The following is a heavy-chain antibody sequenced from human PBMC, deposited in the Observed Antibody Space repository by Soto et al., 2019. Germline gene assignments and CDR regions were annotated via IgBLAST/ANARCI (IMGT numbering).Heavy chain of an antibody. J-gene: IGHJ5*02. Sequence: QITLKESGPTLVKPTQTLTLTCTFSGFSLSSDGVGVGWIRQPPGKALAWLALIYWNNDIRYSPSLKNRLTTTKVTSKNQVVLTMSNLYPVDTATYYCAHRGYGNYPRENWFDPWGQGTLVTVAS. V-gene: IGHV2-5*01. CDR2: IYWNNDI. D-gene: IGHD4-17*01. CDR3: AHRGYGNYPRENWFDP. CDR1: GFSLSSDGVG.